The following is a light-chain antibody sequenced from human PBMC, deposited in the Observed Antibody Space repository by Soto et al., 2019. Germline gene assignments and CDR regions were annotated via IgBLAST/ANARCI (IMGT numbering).Light chain of an antibody. CDR1: SSVVGAYDF. CDR2: EVS. V-gene: IGLV2-14*03. J-gene: IGLJ1*01. Sequence: QSVLTQPASVSGSPGQSITISCTGTSSVVGAYDFVSWYQQHPDKAPKLMIYEVSNRPSGVSNRFSGSKSVNTATLTISGLQAEDEADYSCSSYTSSSTRVFGTGTKVTVL. CDR3: SSYTSSSTRV.